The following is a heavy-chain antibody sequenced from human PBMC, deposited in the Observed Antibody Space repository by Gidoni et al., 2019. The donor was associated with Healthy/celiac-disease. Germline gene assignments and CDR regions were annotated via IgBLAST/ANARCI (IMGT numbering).Heavy chain of an antibody. V-gene: IGHV1-69*01. Sequence: QVQLVQSRAEVKQPGSSVRVSCTASGGTFSSYAISWVRQAPGQGLEWLGGIIPIFGTANYAQKFQGRVTITADESTSTAYMELSSLRAEDTAVYYCARSYLLNAFDIWGQGTMVTVSS. CDR3: ARSYLLNAFDI. CDR1: GGTFSSYA. J-gene: IGHJ3*02. CDR2: IIPIFGTA.